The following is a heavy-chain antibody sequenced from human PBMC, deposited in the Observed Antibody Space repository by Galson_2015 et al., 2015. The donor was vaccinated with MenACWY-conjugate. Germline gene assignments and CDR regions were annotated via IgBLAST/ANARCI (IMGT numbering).Heavy chain of an antibody. CDR1: GFTFSNFW. CDR2: IKQDGSEK. D-gene: IGHD2-2*01. Sequence: SLRLSCAASGFTFSNFWMSWVRQAPGKELEWVASIKQDGSEKYLVDSVKGRVTITSDTSASTAYMELSSLRSEDTAVYCCAREIVVAPAASWGDYYYGMDVWGQGTTVTVSS. V-gene: IGHV3-7*01. CDR3: AREIVVAPAASWGDYYYGMDV. J-gene: IGHJ6*02.